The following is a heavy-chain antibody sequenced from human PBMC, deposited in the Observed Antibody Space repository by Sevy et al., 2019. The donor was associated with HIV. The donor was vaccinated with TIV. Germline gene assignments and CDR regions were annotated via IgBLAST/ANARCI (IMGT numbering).Heavy chain of an antibody. V-gene: IGHV3-13*01. D-gene: IGHD2-21*01. CDR1: GFSFSGSD. J-gene: IGHJ5*02. CDR2: IGNLGDT. Sequence: GGSLRLSCAGYGFSFSGSDMHWVRQPTGKGLEWISSIGNLGDTFYADSVKGRFTISRDNAKSSLYLEMSSLRAGETALYYCVRGLQTHCDRTACPLDHWGQGTLVTVSS. CDR3: VRGLQTHCDRTACPLDH.